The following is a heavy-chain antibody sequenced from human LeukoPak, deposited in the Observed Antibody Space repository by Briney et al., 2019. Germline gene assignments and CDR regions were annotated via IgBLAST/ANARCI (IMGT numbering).Heavy chain of an antibody. D-gene: IGHD5-12*01. V-gene: IGHV4-38-2*01. Sequence: SETLSLTCAVSGDSIGSDIWWNWVRQPPGKGLEWIGTIYSTGNTYYNPSLKSRLTISVDTSKNQFSLKLSSVTAADTAVYYCARGGESGYDTWGQGSLVTVSS. CDR3: ARGGESGYDT. J-gene: IGHJ5*02. CDR2: IYSTGNT. CDR1: GDSIGSDIW.